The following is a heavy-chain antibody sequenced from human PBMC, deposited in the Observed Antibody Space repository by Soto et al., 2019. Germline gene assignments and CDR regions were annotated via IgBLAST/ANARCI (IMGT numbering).Heavy chain of an antibody. V-gene: IGHV3-23*01. CDR2: ISGSGGST. CDR3: AKVLGYYYGSGSYRFDY. Sequence: GGSLRLSCAASGFTFSSYAMSWVRQAPGKGLEWVSAISGSGGSTYYADSVKGRFTISRDNSKNTLYLQMNSLRAEDTAVYYCAKVLGYYYGSGSYRFDYWGQGTLVTVSS. CDR1: GFTFSSYA. J-gene: IGHJ4*02. D-gene: IGHD3-10*01.